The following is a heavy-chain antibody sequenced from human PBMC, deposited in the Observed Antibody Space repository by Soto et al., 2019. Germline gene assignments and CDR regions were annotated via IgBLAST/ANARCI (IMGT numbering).Heavy chain of an antibody. J-gene: IGHJ6*02. Sequence: GDPGKVSCKVYGYKLTELSMPWVRQASGKGLEWMGGFDPDDGETIYAQEFQGRVTMTEDKSTDTDYMELIRLRSEDTAVYYCATGLLYYYYGMDVWGQGTTLTVSS. CDR3: ATGLLYYYYGMDV. V-gene: IGHV1-24*01. CDR2: FDPDDGET. D-gene: IGHD2-21*01. CDR1: GYKLTELS.